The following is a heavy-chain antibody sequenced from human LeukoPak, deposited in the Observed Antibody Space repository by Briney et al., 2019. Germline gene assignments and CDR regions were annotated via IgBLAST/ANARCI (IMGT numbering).Heavy chain of an antibody. Sequence: ASVKVSCKASGYTFTSYDINWVRQATGQGLEWMGWMNPNSGNTGYAQNLQGRVTLTTYTSTTTAYLELRSLTSDDTAVYYCARDPSNTSGWKTWFDPWGQGTLVTVSS. V-gene: IGHV1-8*01. D-gene: IGHD6-19*01. CDR3: ARDPSNTSGWKTWFDP. CDR1: GYTFTSYD. CDR2: MNPNSGNT. J-gene: IGHJ5*02.